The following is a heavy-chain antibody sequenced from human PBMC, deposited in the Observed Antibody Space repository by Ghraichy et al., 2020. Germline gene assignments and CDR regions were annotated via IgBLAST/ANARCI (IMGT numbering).Heavy chain of an antibody. CDR3: RVVSSDFDY. D-gene: IGHD3-3*01. CDR1: SGPISSSSYY. Sequence: SETLSLTCTVPSGPISSSSYYWGWIRQPPGEGLEWIGSIHYSGSTSYNPSLKSRVTISVDTSKNQFSLNLRSVTAADTAVYYCRVVSSDFDYWGQGTLVIVSS. V-gene: IGHV4-39*01. J-gene: IGHJ4*02. CDR2: IHYSGST.